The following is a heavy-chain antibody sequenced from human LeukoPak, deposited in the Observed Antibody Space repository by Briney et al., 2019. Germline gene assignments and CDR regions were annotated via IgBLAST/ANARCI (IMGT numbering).Heavy chain of an antibody. Sequence: KPGESLNLSCNGSGYIFTSYWIGWVRQMPGKGLEWLGIIYPGDSDTRYSPSFQGQVTISADKSISTAYLQWSSLKASDTAMYYCARGSSSWYGYYYYMDVWGKGTTVTVSS. D-gene: IGHD6-13*01. V-gene: IGHV5-51*03. CDR3: ARGSSSWYGYYYYMDV. CDR1: GYIFTSYW. CDR2: IYPGDSDT. J-gene: IGHJ6*03.